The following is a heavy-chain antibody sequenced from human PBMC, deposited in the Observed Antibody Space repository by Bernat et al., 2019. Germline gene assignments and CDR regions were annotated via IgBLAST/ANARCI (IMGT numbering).Heavy chain of an antibody. D-gene: IGHD3-22*01. CDR2: IWYDGSNK. J-gene: IGHJ4*02. V-gene: IGHV3-33*01. CDR1: GFTFSSYG. CDR3: GSPQMHSSGDLSD. Sequence: QVQLVESGGGVVQPGRSLRLSCAASGFTFSSYGMHWVRQAPGKGLEWVAVIWYDGSNKYYADSVKGRFTISRDNSKNTLYLQRNSLRAEDTAVYYCGSPQMHSSGDLSDWGQGTRVAV.